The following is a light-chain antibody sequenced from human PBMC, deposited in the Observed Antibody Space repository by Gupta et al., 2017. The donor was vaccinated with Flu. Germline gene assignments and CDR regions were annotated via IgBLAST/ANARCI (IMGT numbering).Light chain of an antibody. Sequence: QPVLTPVPSFSVSPGGTVTITCGLTSGSVSTTSYPCWYQQAPGQTPRTLIYSTTTRARGVPVRFSVSILGTKAARTITEAQPDDAYHYYWVLDVNGGPLFGGGTKLTVL. J-gene: IGLJ3*02. CDR2: STT. CDR1: SGSVSTTSY. V-gene: IGLV8-61*01. CDR3: VLDVNGGPL.